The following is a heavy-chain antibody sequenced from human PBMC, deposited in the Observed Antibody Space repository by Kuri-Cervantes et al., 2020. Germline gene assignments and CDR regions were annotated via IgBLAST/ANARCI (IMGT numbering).Heavy chain of an antibody. J-gene: IGHJ4*02. CDR2: ISAYNGNT. CDR3: ARVGSYYFDY. V-gene: IGHV1-18*01. D-gene: IGHD6-25*01. Sequence: ASVKVSCKASGYTFTSHGITWVRQAPGQGLEWMGWISAYNGNTNYALKLQGRVTMTTDTSTNTAYMELRSLTSDDAAVYYCARVGSYYFDYWGQGTLVTVSS. CDR1: GYTFTSHG.